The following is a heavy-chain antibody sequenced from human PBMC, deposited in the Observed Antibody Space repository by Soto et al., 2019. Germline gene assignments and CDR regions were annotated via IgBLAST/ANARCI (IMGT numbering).Heavy chain of an antibody. D-gene: IGHD3-10*01. CDR3: AKDRITRVGGFLKMHY. CDR2: INAGNGNT. CDR1: GYTFTSYA. V-gene: IGHV1-3*01. Sequence: ASVKVSCKASGYTFTSYAMHWVRQAPGQRLEWMGWINAGNGNTKYSQKFQGRVTITRDTSATTAYMELSSLKSEDTAIYYCAKDRITRVGGFLKMHYWGQGILFTVPS. J-gene: IGHJ4*02.